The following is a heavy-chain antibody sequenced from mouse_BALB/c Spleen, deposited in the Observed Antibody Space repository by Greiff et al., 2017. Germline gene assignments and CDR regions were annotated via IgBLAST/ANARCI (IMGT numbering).Heavy chain of an antibody. V-gene: IGHV5-17*02. CDR1: GFTFSSFG. CDR3: AREGLRSN. CDR2: ISSGSSTI. Sequence: DVQLVESGGGLVQPGGSRKLSCAASGFTFSSFGMHWVRQAPEKGLEWVAYISSGSSTIYYADTVKGRFTISRDNPKNTLFLQMTSLRSEDTAMYYCAREGLRSNWGQGTSVTVSS. J-gene: IGHJ4*01. D-gene: IGHD2-4*01.